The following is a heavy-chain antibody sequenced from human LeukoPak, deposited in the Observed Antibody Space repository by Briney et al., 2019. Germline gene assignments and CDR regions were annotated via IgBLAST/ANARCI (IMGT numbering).Heavy chain of an antibody. CDR2: ISSRGNSR. Sequence: GGSLRLSCAASGFTFSSYEMSWVRQAPGKGLEWISYISSRGNSRYHSDSVKGRFTISRDNAKNSLYLQMNSLRAEDTAVYYCARGVYCSSTSCSDYYYYYGMDVWGQGTTVTVSS. CDR3: ARGVYCSSTSCSDYYYYYGMDV. CDR1: GFTFSSYE. D-gene: IGHD2-2*01. V-gene: IGHV3-48*03. J-gene: IGHJ6*02.